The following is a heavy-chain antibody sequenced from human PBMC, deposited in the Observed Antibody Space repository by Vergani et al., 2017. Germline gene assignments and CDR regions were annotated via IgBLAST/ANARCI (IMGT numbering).Heavy chain of an antibody. J-gene: IGHJ3*02. V-gene: IGHV3-48*04. CDR3: ARSRSYTIFGVVIVDAFDI. Sequence: EVQLVESGGGLVQPGGSLRLSCAASGFTFSSYSMNWVRQAPGKGLEWVSYISSSSSYTNYADSVKGRFTISRDNAKNSLYLQMNSLRAEDTAVYYCARSRSYTIFGVVIVDAFDIWGQGTMVTVSS. D-gene: IGHD3-3*01. CDR1: GFTFSSYS. CDR2: ISSSSSYT.